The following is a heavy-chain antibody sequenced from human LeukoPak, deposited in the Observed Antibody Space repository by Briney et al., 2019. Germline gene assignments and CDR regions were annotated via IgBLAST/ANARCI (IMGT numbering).Heavy chain of an antibody. CDR2: ISSSSSYI. Sequence: PGGSLRLYCAASGFTFSSYSMNWVRQAPGKGLEWVSSISSSSSYIYYADSVKGRFTISRDNAKNSLYLQMNSLRAEDTAVYYCARDPYFDWLLDGDFDYWGQGTLVTVSS. D-gene: IGHD3-9*01. CDR1: GFTFSSYS. J-gene: IGHJ4*02. V-gene: IGHV3-21*01. CDR3: ARDPYFDWLLDGDFDY.